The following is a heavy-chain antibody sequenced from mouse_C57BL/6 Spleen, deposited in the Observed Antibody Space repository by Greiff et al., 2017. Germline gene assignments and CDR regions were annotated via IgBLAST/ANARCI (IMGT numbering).Heavy chain of an antibody. V-gene: IGHV1-72*01. D-gene: IGHD2-4*01. Sequence: QVHVKQPGAELVKPGASVKLSCKASGYTFTSYWMHWVKQRPGRGLEWIGRIDPNSGGTKYNEKFKSKATLTVDKPSSTAYMQLSSLTSEDSAVYYCARSDYDYDPYAMDYWGQGTSVTVSS. CDR3: ARSDYDYDPYAMDY. CDR1: GYTFTSYW. CDR2: IDPNSGGT. J-gene: IGHJ4*01.